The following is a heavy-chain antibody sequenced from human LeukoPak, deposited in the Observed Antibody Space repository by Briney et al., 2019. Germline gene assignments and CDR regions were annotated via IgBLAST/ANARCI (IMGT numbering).Heavy chain of an antibody. CDR1: GFTFSSHA. Sequence: GRPLRLSCAASGFTFSSHAMHWVRQAPGKGLEWVAVISYDGSNKNYVDSVKGRFTVSRDNSKNTLDLQMNSLRAEDSAVYYCARDMSGRYQIDYWGQGTLATLSS. V-gene: IGHV3-30-3*01. J-gene: IGHJ4*02. CDR3: ARDMSGRYQIDY. D-gene: IGHD1-26*01. CDR2: ISYDGSNK.